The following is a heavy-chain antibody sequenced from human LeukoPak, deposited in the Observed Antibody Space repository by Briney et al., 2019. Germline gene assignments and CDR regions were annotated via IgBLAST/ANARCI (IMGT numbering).Heavy chain of an antibody. Sequence: SVKVSCKASGGTFSSYAISWVRQAPGQGLEWMGRIIPILGIANYAQKFQGRVTITADKSTSTAYMELSSLRSEDTAVYYCARVGLRYFDWLSHYYYYYGMDVWGQGTTVTVSS. V-gene: IGHV1-69*04. CDR2: IIPILGIA. D-gene: IGHD3-9*01. CDR1: GGTFSSYA. J-gene: IGHJ6*02. CDR3: ARVGLRYFDWLSHYYYYYGMDV.